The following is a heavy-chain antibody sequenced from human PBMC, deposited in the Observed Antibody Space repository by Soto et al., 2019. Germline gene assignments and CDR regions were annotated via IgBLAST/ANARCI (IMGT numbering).Heavy chain of an antibody. CDR2: IWYDRSNK. J-gene: IGHJ6*03. CDR3: ARDAGFGYGRHMDV. CDR1: GFTFSSYG. Sequence: QVQLVESGGGVVQPGRSLRLSCAASGFTFSSYGMHWVRQAPGKGLEWVAVIWYDRSNKYYADSVKGRFTISRDNSKNTLYLQMNSLRAEDTAVYYCARDAGFGYGRHMDVWGKGTTVTVSS. V-gene: IGHV3-33*01. D-gene: IGHD5-12*01.